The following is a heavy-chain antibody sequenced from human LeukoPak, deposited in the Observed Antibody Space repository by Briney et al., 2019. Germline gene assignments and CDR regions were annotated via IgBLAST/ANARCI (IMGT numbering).Heavy chain of an antibody. J-gene: IGHJ4*02. CDR3: ASLDSGYSSGGYFDY. CDR1: GVSISSYY. CDR2: IYYSGST. Sequence: SETLSLTCTVSGVSISSYYWSWIRQPPGEGLEWIGYIYYSGSTNYNPSLKSRVTISVDTSKNQFSLKLSSVTAADTAVYYCASLDSGYSSGGYFDYWGQGTLVTVSS. D-gene: IGHD6-19*01. V-gene: IGHV4-59*01.